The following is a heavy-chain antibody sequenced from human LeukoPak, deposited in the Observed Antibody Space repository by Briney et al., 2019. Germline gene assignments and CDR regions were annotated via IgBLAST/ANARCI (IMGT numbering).Heavy chain of an antibody. V-gene: IGHV4-61*02. J-gene: IGHJ4*02. CDR3: AMGGGLGIVDY. CDR2: ISTSGGT. D-gene: IGHD7-27*01. CDR1: GGSISSGTYY. Sequence: PSQTLSLTCTVSGGSISSGTYYWRWIRQPAGKGLEWIGRISTSGGTDYNPSLKSRVTISVDMSKNQFSLKLSSVTAADTAVYYCAMGGGLGIVDYWAREPWSPSPQ.